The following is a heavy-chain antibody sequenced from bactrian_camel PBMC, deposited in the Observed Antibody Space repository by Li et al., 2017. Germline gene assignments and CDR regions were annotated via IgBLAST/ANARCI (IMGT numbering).Heavy chain of an antibody. Sequence: DVQLVESGGDLVRPGGSLRIACAASGFPFSTYGYDMHWVRQAPGKGLEWVSVMISTGGRTYYADSVKGRFTISRDDAKNTVYLQLNSLKFEDMAMYSCATYSSLWTHNYWGQGTQVTV. CDR1: GFPFSTYGYD. CDR3: ATYSSLWTHNY. V-gene: IGHV3S40*01. J-gene: IGHJ4*01. D-gene: IGHD1*01. CDR2: MISTGGRT.